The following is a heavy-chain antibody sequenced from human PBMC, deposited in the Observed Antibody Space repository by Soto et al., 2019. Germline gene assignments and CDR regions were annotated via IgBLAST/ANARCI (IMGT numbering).Heavy chain of an antibody. J-gene: IGHJ6*02. CDR2: IYYTGST. V-gene: IGHV4-59*12. CDR3: ARGDENYYYYGMDV. CDR1: GGSISSYY. Sequence: SETLSLTCTVSGGSISSYYWSWIRQPPGKGLEWIGYIYYTGSTNYNPSLKSRVTISVDTSKKQFSLKLSSVTAADTDVYYCARGDENYYYYGMDVWGQGTTVTVSS.